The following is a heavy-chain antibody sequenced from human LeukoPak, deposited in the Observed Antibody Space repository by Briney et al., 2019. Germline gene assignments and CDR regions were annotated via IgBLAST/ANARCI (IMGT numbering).Heavy chain of an antibody. CDR1: GLIFSDYS. D-gene: IGHD3-22*01. Sequence: GGSLRLSCSVSGLIFSDYSFNWVRQAPGKGLEWVSSVNPTSSSIYYADAVRGRFTISRDNAKSSVFLQMNSLRAEDTAVYYCVRLRRNSDRSGYYNYYDYWGQGTLVTVYS. J-gene: IGHJ4*02. CDR3: VRLRRNSDRSGYYNYYDY. V-gene: IGHV3-21*01. CDR2: VNPTSSSI.